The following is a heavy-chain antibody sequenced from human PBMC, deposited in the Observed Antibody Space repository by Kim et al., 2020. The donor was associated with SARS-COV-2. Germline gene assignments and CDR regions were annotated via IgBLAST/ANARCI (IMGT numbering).Heavy chain of an antibody. J-gene: IGHJ4*02. D-gene: IGHD6-19*01. Sequence: GGSLRLSCAASGFTFSRNGMHWVRQGPGKGLEWVAMISYHGGNKFYADSVKGRFTISRDNSKNTLYMQLGSLRVEDTAVYYCARDYHSSGWYYFDHWGQG. CDR3: ARDYHSSGWYYFDH. CDR2: ISYHGGNK. CDR1: GFTFSRNG. V-gene: IGHV3-33*05.